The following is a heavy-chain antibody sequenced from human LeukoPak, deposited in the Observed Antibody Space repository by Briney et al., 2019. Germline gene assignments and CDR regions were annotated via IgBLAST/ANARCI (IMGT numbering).Heavy chain of an antibody. CDR1: GGTFSRFT. J-gene: IGHJ4*02. D-gene: IGHD3-22*01. V-gene: IGHV1-69*13. CDR3: AREWGLESSGYYYAY. CDR2: ITPIFGTA. Sequence: ASVKVSCKAYGGTFSRFTISWVRQAPGQGFGWMGGITPIFGTANFAQKFQGRVSITADGSTSTALMELSSLRSEDTAVYYCAREWGLESSGYYYAYWGQGTLVTVSS.